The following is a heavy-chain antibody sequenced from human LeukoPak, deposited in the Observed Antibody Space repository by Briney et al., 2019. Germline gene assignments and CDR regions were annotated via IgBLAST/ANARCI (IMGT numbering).Heavy chain of an antibody. D-gene: IGHD2/OR15-2a*01. Sequence: SVEVSCKASGGTFSSYAISWVRQAPGQGLEWMGGIIPIFGTANYAQKFQGRVTITADESTSTAYMELSSLRSEDTAVYYCARDSGPTFEGYYGMDVWGQGTTVTVSS. CDR3: ARDSGPTFEGYYGMDV. CDR1: GGTFSSYA. J-gene: IGHJ6*02. CDR2: IIPIFGTA. V-gene: IGHV1-69*13.